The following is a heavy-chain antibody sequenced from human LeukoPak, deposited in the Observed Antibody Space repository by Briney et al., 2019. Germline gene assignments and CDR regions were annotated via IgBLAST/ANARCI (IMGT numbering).Heavy chain of an antibody. J-gene: IGHJ3*01. D-gene: IGHD2-21*02. Sequence: ASVKVSCKASGYTFTSYDIDGVRQAAGQGLEWMGWMNPNSGNTGYAQKFQGRVTMTRNTSISTAYMELSSLRSEDTAVYYCARTSVTRDAFDVWGQGTMVTVSS. CDR2: MNPNSGNT. V-gene: IGHV1-8*01. CDR1: GYTFTSYD. CDR3: ARTSVTRDAFDV.